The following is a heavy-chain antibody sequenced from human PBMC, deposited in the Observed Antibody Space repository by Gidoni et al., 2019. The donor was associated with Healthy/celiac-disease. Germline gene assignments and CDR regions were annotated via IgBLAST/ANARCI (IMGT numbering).Heavy chain of an antibody. CDR3: ARGMVSGGLLMDV. J-gene: IGHJ6*02. D-gene: IGHD2-15*01. CDR1: GFTFSSYG. CDR2: IWYDGSNK. Sequence: QVQLVESGGGVVQPGRSLRLSCAASGFTFSSYGMHWVRQAPGKGLEWVAVIWYDGSNKYYADSVKGRFTISRDNSKNTLYLQMNSLRAEDTAVYYCARGMVSGGLLMDVWGQGTTVTVSS. V-gene: IGHV3-33*01.